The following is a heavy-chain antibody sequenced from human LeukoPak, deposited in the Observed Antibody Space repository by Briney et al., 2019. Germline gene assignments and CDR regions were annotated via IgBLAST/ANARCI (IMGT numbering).Heavy chain of an antibody. V-gene: IGHV3-53*01. J-gene: IGHJ4*02. D-gene: IGHD3-3*01. CDR2: IYSGGST. CDR1: GFTVSSNY. CDR3: AGASFWSGYPFDY. Sequence: GGSLRLSCAASGFTVSSNYMSWVRQAPGKGLEWVSVIYSGGSTYYADSVKGRFTISRDNSKNTLYLQMNSLRAEDTAVHYCAGASFWSGYPFDYWGQGTLVTVSS.